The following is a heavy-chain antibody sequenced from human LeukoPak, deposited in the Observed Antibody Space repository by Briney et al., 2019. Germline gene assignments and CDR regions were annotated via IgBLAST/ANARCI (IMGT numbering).Heavy chain of an antibody. J-gene: IGHJ4*02. CDR3: ARDPYCTNGVCYLFDY. Sequence: GGSLRLSCVVSGITVSNYDISWVRQAPGKGLEWVSGIRESGGGTNYADSVKGRFTISRDNSKNTLYLQMNSLRAEDTAVYYCARDPYCTNGVCYLFDYWGQGTLVTVSS. CDR1: GITVSNYD. D-gene: IGHD2-8*01. CDR2: IRESGGGT. V-gene: IGHV3-23*01.